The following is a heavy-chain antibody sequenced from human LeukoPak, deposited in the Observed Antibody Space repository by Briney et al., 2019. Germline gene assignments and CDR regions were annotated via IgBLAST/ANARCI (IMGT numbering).Heavy chain of an antibody. J-gene: IGHJ4*02. D-gene: IGHD2-15*01. CDR2: INHSGST. Sequence: SETLSLTCAVYGGSFSGYYWSWLRQPPGKGLEWIGEINHSGSTNYNPSLKSRVTISVDTSKNQFSLKLSSVTAADTAVYYCARRASGVVVAARLYYFDYWGQGTLVTVSS. V-gene: IGHV4-34*01. CDR1: GGSFSGYY. CDR3: ARRASGVVVAARLYYFDY.